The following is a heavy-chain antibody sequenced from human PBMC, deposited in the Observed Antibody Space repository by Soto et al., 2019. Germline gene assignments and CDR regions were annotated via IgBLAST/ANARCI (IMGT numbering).Heavy chain of an antibody. J-gene: IGHJ5*02. CDR1: GYSFTSYW. V-gene: IGHV5-51*01. CDR2: IYPGDSDT. CDR3: ARQICSSTSCYEVSLFDP. D-gene: IGHD2-2*01. Sequence: PGESLKISCKGSGYSFTSYWIGWVRQMPGKGLEWMGIIYPGDSDTRYSPSFQGQVTISADKSISTAYLQWSSLKASDTAMYYCARQICSSTSCYEVSLFDPWGQGTLVTVSS.